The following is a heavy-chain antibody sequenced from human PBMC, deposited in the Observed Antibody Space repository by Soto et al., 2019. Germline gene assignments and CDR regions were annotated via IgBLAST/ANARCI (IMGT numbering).Heavy chain of an antibody. CDR2: ISSSSSYI. Sequence: GGSLRLSCAASGFMFSEHYIDWVRQAPGKGLEWVSSISSSSSYIYYADSVKGRFTISRDNAKNSLYLQMNSLRAEDTAVYYCARDRYDSSGYYGPWFDPWGQGTLVTVSS. V-gene: IGHV3-21*01. CDR1: GFMFSEHY. D-gene: IGHD3-22*01. CDR3: ARDRYDSSGYYGPWFDP. J-gene: IGHJ5*02.